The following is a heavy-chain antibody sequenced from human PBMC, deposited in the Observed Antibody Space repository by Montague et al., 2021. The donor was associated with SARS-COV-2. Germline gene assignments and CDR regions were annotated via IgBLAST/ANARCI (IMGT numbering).Heavy chain of an antibody. D-gene: IGHD5-12*01. Sequence: SETLSLTCTVSGGSISSFYWSWFRQPPGKGLEWIGYIYYTGSTDYNPSLESRATLSIDTSKNEFSLKLTSVTAADTAVYYCARGGGRLQYSYYYGMDVWGQGTTVTVSS. J-gene: IGHJ6*02. CDR1: GGSISSFY. V-gene: IGHV4-59*01. CDR2: IYYTGST. CDR3: ARGGGRLQYSYYYGMDV.